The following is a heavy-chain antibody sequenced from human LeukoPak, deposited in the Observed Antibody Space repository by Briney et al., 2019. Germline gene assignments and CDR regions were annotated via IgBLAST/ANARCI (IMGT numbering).Heavy chain of an antibody. CDR2: INPSGGRT. Sequence: GASVKVSCTASGYTFTSYYMHWVRQAPGQGLEWIGIINPSGGRTSYAQKFQGRVTMTRDTSTSTVYMELSSLRSEDPAVYYCARGEAAAGIGFDYWGQGTLVTVSS. D-gene: IGHD6-13*01. J-gene: IGHJ4*02. CDR3: ARGEAAAGIGFDY. V-gene: IGHV1-46*01. CDR1: GYTFTSYY.